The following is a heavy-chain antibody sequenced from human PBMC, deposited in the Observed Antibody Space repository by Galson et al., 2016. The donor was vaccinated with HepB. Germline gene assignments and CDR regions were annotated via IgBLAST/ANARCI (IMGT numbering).Heavy chain of an antibody. V-gene: IGHV3-9*01. CDR1: KFTFDDYA. D-gene: IGHD3-3*01. J-gene: IGHJ5*01. CDR3: AKGGGGYYDFWSGYFDS. Sequence: SLRLSCAASKFTFDDYAMHWVRQAPGKGLEWASGISRDSGTIAYADSVKGRFTISRDNAKKSIYMEMNSLRPDDTALYYCAKGGGGYYDFWSGYFDSWGQGTLVTVAS. CDR2: ISRDSGTI.